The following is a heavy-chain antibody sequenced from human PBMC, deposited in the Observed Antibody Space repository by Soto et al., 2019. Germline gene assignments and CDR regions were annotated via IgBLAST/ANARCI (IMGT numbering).Heavy chain of an antibody. D-gene: IGHD6-19*01. CDR2: VNPTGTT. CDR1: GGSFSAFY. V-gene: IGHV4-34*01. CDR3: ARSREQWLVDAFDI. J-gene: IGHJ3*02. Sequence: PSETLSLTCAVYGGSFSAFYWSWIRQPPGKELEWIGEVNPTGTTKYNPSLKSRVTMSLDTSKKQFSLNLNSMTAADTALYYCARSREQWLVDAFDIRGQGTMVTVSS.